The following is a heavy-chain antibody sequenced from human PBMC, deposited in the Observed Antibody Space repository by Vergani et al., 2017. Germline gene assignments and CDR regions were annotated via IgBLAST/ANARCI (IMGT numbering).Heavy chain of an antibody. Sequence: EVQLVESGGGLVQPGGSLRLSCAASGFTVSSNYMSWVRQAPGKGLEWVSVIYSGGSTYYADSVKGRFTISRDNSKNTLYLQMNSLIAEDTAVYYCARDPGIAVAGTDDYWGQGTLVTVSS. V-gene: IGHV3-66*01. CDR1: GFTVSSNY. J-gene: IGHJ4*02. D-gene: IGHD6-19*01. CDR3: ARDPGIAVAGTDDY. CDR2: IYSGGST.